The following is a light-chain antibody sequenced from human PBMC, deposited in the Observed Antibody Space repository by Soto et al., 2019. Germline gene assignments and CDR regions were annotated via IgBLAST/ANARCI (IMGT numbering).Light chain of an antibody. J-gene: IGKJ1*01. CDR3: LQHNSYPWT. CDR2: AAS. CDR1: QGIRND. V-gene: IGKV1-17*01. Sequence: DIQMTQSPSSLSASVGDRVTITCRASQGIRNDLGWYQQKPGKAPKRLIYAASSLQSGVSSRFNGRGAGTEFTHTISSLQPKDFSTYYCLQHNSYPWTFGQETKVEI.